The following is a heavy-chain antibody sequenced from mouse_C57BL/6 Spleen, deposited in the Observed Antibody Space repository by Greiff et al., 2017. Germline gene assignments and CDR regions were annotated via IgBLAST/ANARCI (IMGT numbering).Heavy chain of an antibody. J-gene: IGHJ1*03. CDR3: ARSDYYGSKDWYFDV. CDR2: INPSSGYT. D-gene: IGHD1-1*01. CDR1: GYTFTSYT. V-gene: IGHV1-4*01. Sequence: VQGVESGAELARPGASVKISCKASGYTFTSYTMHWVKQRPGQGLEWIGYINPSSGYTKYNQKFKDKATLTADKSSSTAYMQLSSLTSADSAVYYCARSDYYGSKDWYFDVWGTGTTVTVSS.